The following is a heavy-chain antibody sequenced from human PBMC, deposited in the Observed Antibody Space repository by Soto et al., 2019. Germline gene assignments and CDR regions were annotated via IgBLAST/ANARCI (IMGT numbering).Heavy chain of an antibody. CDR2: IYYSGST. CDR3: ARDGPGVSLCSYYYYMDL. CDR1: GGSISSGGYY. Sequence: QVQLQESGPGLVKPSQTLSLTFTFSGGSISSGGYYWSWIRQHPGKGLEWIGYIYYSGSTYYNPSLQSRVTISVDTSKNQCSMKLSSVTAADTAVYYCARDGPGVSLCSYYYYMDLWGKGTTVTDSS. V-gene: IGHV4-31*03. D-gene: IGHD2-15*01. J-gene: IGHJ6*03.